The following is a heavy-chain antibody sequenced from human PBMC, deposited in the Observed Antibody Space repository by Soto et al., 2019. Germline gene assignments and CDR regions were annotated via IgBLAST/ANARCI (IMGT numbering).Heavy chain of an antibody. CDR3: ARDGRCSGGSCYSVAGGAFDI. D-gene: IGHD2-15*01. Sequence: QVQLVQSGAEVKKPGASVKVSCKASGYTFTSYGISWVRQAPGQGLEWMGWISAYNGNTNYAQKLQGRVTMTKDTSTSPAYLELRSLRSDDTAVYCCARDGRCSGGSCYSVAGGAFDIWGQGTMVTVSS. CDR1: GYTFTSYG. J-gene: IGHJ3*02. V-gene: IGHV1-18*01. CDR2: ISAYNGNT.